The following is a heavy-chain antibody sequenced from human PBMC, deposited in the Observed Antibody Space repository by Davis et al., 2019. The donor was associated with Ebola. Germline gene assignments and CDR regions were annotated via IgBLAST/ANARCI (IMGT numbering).Heavy chain of an antibody. CDR2: IRSKANSYAT. CDR3: TSRYSSTNDY. D-gene: IGHD6-13*01. Sequence: ESLKIPCAASGFTFRGSAMHRVRQASGKGLEWVGRIRSKANSYATAYAASVKGRFTISRDYSKNTAYLQMNSLKTEDTAVYYCTSRYSSTNDYWGQGTLVTVSS. CDR1: GFTFRGSA. J-gene: IGHJ4*02. V-gene: IGHV3-73*01.